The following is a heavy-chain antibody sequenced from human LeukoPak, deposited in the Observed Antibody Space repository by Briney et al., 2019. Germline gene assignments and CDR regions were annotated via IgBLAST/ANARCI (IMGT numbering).Heavy chain of an antibody. CDR3: ARDQHYDILTGYYPYYYYYGMDV. CDR2: INSDGSST. J-gene: IGHJ6*02. V-gene: IGHV3-74*01. CDR1: GFTFSSYW. D-gene: IGHD3-9*01. Sequence: PGGSLRLSCAASGFTFSSYWMHWVRQAPGKGLVWVSRINSDGSSTSYADSVKGRFAISRDNAKNTLYLQMNSLRAEDMAVYYCARDQHYDILTGYYPYYYYYGMDVWGQGTTVTVSS.